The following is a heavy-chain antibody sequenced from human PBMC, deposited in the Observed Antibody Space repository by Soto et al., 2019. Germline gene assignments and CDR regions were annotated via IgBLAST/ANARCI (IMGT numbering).Heavy chain of an antibody. J-gene: IGHJ6*02. CDR2: ISDDGDST. Sequence: EVQLLESGGGLVQPGGSLRLSCGASGFTFSDNAMTWVRQAPGKGLEWVSSISDDGDSTYYADSVKGRFTISRDNSKNTRFLHMSSLGAEDTAVYYCAKSLSTAVNYGLDVWGQGTSVTVSS. D-gene: IGHD2-2*01. V-gene: IGHV3-23*01. CDR3: AKSLSTAVNYGLDV. CDR1: GFTFSDNA.